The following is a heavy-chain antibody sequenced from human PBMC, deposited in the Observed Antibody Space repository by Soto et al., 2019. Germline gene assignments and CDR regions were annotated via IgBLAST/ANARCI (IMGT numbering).Heavy chain of an antibody. CDR3: ARAGKGQYNWNDRYYYYYYGMDV. CDR2: INPNSGGT. Sequence: QVQLVQSGAEVKKPGASVKVSCKASGYTFTGYYMHWVRQAPGQGLEWMGWINPNSGGTNYAQKFQGWVTMTRDTSLSTAYMELSRLRSDDTAVYYCARAGKGQYNWNDRYYYYYYGMDVWGQGTTVTVSS. CDR1: GYTFTGYY. V-gene: IGHV1-2*04. D-gene: IGHD1-20*01. J-gene: IGHJ6*02.